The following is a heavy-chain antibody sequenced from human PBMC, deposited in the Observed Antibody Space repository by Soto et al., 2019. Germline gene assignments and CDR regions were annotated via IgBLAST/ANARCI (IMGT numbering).Heavy chain of an antibody. CDR1: GGSFSGYY. J-gene: IGHJ5*02. D-gene: IGHD2-15*01. CDR3: ARRAFVAAKGTTWFDT. V-gene: IGHV4-34*01. CDR2: INHSGST. Sequence: SETLSLTCAVYGGSFSGYYWSWIRQPPGKGLEWIGEINHSGSTNYNPSLKSRVTISVDTSKNQFSLKLSSVTAADTAVYYCARRAFVAAKGTTWFDTRGQGTLLTIAS.